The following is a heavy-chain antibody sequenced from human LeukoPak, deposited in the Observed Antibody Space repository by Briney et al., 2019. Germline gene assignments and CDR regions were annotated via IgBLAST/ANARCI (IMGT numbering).Heavy chain of an antibody. CDR2: IYYSGST. CDR1: GASISSYY. J-gene: IGHJ3*02. V-gene: IGHV4-59*01. D-gene: IGHD4-17*01. CDR3: AKAGNTVTTGKDAFDI. Sequence: SETLSLTCTVSGASISSYYWSWIRQPPGKGLEWIGYIYYSGSTNYNPSLKSRVTISVDTSKNQFSLKLSSVTAADTAVYYCAKAGNTVTTGKDAFDIWGQGTMVTVSS.